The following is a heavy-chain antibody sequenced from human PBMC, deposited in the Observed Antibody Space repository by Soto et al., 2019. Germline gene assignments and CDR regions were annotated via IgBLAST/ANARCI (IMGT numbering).Heavy chain of an antibody. CDR3: AREAGAFDY. CDR1: GDSVSSNSAS. CDR2: TDYRSKWYN. V-gene: IGHV6-1*01. Sequence: SQTLSLTCAISGDSVSSNSASWNWIRQSPSRGLEWLGRTDYRSKWYNEYAVYVTSRITINPDTSKNQFSLQLTSVSAEATAVCYCAREAGAFDYCGQGTQVTASS. J-gene: IGHJ4*02. D-gene: IGHD6-19*01.